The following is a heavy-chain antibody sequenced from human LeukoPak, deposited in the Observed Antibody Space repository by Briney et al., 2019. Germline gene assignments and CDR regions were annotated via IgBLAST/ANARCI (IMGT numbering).Heavy chain of an antibody. D-gene: IGHD3-9*01. CDR2: ISSSSSYI. CDR3: AKGGSLHYDILTGYYWKPLDY. J-gene: IGHJ4*02. V-gene: IGHV3-23*01. CDR1: GFTFSSFA. Sequence: GGSLRLSCAASGFTFSSFAMNWVRQAPGKGLEWVSSISSSSSYIYYADSVKGRFTISRDNSKNTLYLQMNSLRAEDTAVYYCAKGGSLHYDILTGYYWKPLDYWGQGTLVTVSS.